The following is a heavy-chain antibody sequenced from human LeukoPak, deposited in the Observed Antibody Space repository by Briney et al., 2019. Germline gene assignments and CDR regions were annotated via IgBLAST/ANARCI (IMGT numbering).Heavy chain of an antibody. J-gene: IGHJ4*02. V-gene: IGHV3-21*01. CDR2: ISSSNNYI. D-gene: IGHD6-6*01. CDR3: ARSDIYSSSSDY. CDR1: GFTFRSYS. Sequence: GGPLRLSCAASGFTFRSYSMNWVRQAPGKGLEWVSSISSSNNYIYYADSVKGRFTISRDNAKNSLYLQMNSLRAEDTTVYYCARSDIYSSSSDYWGQGTLVTVSS.